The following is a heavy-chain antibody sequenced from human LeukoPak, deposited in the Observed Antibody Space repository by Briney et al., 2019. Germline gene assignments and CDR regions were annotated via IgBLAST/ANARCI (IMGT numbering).Heavy chain of an antibody. CDR1: GYNFPTYW. CDR2: IYPGDSDT. V-gene: IGHV5-51*01. Sequence: GESLKISCKGSGYNFPTYWIGWVRQMPGKGLEWVGFIYPGDSDTQYSPSFEGQVTISVDESISTTYLQWSSLRASDTAMYYCVRTYDRSGHYYPDYWGQGTLVTVSS. J-gene: IGHJ4*02. D-gene: IGHD3-22*01. CDR3: VRTYDRSGHYYPDY.